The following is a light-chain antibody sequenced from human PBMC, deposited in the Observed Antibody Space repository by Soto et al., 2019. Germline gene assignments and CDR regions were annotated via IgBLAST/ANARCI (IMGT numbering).Light chain of an antibody. CDR3: ISFTSRHIYV. CDR2: EVN. CDR1: SSDIGAYDY. Sequence: QSVLTQPASLSGSPGQSITISCTGTSSDIGAYDYVSWFQQHPGKAPKLIIYEVNKRPSGVPDRFSGSKSGNTASLTISGLQTEDEADYYCISFTSRHIYVFGTGTKVTVL. V-gene: IGLV2-14*03. J-gene: IGLJ1*01.